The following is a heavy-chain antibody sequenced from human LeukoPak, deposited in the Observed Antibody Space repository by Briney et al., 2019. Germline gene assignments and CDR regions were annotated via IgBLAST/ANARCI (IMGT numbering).Heavy chain of an antibody. J-gene: IGHJ4*02. CDR3: ARGPRHRE. CDR1: GGSFSGYY. V-gene: IGHV4-34*01. Sequence: PSETLSLTCAVYGGSFSGYYWSWIRQPPGKGLEWIGEINHSGSTNYNPSLKSRVTISVDTSKNQFSLKLSSVTAADTAVYYCARGPRHRERGQGTLVTVSS. CDR2: INHSGST.